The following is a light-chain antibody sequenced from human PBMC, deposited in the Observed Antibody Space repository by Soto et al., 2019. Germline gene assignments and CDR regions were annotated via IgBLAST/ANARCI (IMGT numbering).Light chain of an antibody. V-gene: IGKV3-20*01. CDR3: QQYGTSTGT. J-gene: IGKJ1*01. CDR1: QRVGIN. Sequence: EIVMTQSPATLSVSPGETATLSCRASQRVGINLAWYQQKPGQAPRLLIYDASSRAPGIPDRFSGSGSGTDFALTISRLEPEDFAVYYCQQYGTSTGTFGQGTKVDI. CDR2: DAS.